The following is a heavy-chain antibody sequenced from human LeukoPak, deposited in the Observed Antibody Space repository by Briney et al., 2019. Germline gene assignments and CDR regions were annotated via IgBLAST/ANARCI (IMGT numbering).Heavy chain of an antibody. Sequence: GGSLRLSCVASGFIFSYYDMDWVSQAPGKWLEWISYISSSRSIMYYADSVLGRFTVSRDNAENTLYLQMNSLRGDDTAVYYCARHNQGSPDYWGQGTLVTVSS. CDR1: GFIFSYYD. V-gene: IGHV3-48*01. CDR3: ARHNQGSPDY. CDR2: ISSSRSIM. J-gene: IGHJ4*02.